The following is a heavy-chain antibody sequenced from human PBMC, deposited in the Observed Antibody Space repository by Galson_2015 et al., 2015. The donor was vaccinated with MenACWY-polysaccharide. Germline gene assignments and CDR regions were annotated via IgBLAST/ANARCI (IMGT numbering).Heavy chain of an antibody. V-gene: IGHV3-7*04. Sequence: SLRLSCAASGFTFSTYWMSWVRQAPGKGLEWVANIKPDGSDKYYVDSVKGRFTISRDNAKNSLYLQINSLRADDTAVYYCARGRGTTVGVDYWGQGTLVTVSS. D-gene: IGHD4-17*01. CDR3: ARGRGTTVGVDY. CDR2: IKPDGSDK. CDR1: GFTFSTYW. J-gene: IGHJ4*02.